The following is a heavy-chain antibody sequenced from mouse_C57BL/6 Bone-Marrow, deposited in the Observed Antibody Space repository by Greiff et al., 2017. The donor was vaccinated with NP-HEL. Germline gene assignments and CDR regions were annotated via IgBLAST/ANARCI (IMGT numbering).Heavy chain of an antibody. CDR2: IYPRSGNT. CDR1: GYTFTSYG. J-gene: IGHJ1*03. CDR3: ATYTYWYFDV. D-gene: IGHD2-12*01. V-gene: IGHV1-81*01. Sequence: VQLQQSGAELARPGASVKLSCKASGYTFTSYGISWVKQRTGQGLEWIGEIYPRSGNTYYNEKFKGKATLTADKSSSTAYMELRSLTSEDSAVYFCATYTYWYFDVWGTGTTVTVSS.